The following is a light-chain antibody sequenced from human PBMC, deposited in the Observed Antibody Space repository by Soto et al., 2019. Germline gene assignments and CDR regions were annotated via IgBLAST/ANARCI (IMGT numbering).Light chain of an antibody. CDR1: QSVSSNY. V-gene: IGKV3-20*01. CDR3: QQYGSSLLT. CDR2: GTS. Sequence: EIVLTQSPGTLSLSPGERATLSCRASQSVSSNYLAWYQQKPGQAPRGLIYGTSIRASGVPEMFSGCGSGTDFTFTITRLEPEDFAVYYCQQYGSSLLTFGPGT. J-gene: IGKJ3*01.